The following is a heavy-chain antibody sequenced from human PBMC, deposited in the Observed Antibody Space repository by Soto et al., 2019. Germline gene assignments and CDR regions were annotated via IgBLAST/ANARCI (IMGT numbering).Heavy chain of an antibody. J-gene: IGHJ6*03. CDR1: EFTFADYA. CDR2: ISGSDDST. Sequence: EVQLLESGGGLVQPGGSLRLSCVASEFTFADYAMTWVRQAPGKGLEWVSAISGSDDSTYYADCVKGRFTISRDNSKNTLFLQMNSLRVEDTAVYYCAKVIVVVPAVNNYYMDVWGKGTTVTVSS. D-gene: IGHD2-2*01. V-gene: IGHV3-23*01. CDR3: AKVIVVVPAVNNYYMDV.